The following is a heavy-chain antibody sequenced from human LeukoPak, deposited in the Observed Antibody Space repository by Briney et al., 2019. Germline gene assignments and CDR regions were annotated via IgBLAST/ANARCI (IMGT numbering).Heavy chain of an antibody. Sequence: KPSETLSLTCTVSGGSISSISYYWGWIRQSPGKGLEWIGSVYYTGSTQDNPSLKGRVTISEDTSKNQFSLKLTSVTAEDTAVYYCARQLGDGYNLVYWFDPWGQGTLVTVSS. D-gene: IGHD5-24*01. CDR2: VYYTGST. J-gene: IGHJ5*02. V-gene: IGHV4-39*01. CDR1: GGSISSISYY. CDR3: ARQLGDGYNLVYWFDP.